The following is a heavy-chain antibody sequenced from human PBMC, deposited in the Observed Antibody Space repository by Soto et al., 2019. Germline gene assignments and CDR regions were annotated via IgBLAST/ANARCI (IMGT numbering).Heavy chain of an antibody. J-gene: IGHJ4*02. V-gene: IGHV3-30*18. CDR2: ISYDGSDK. CDR1: GFTFSSYA. Sequence: QEQLVESGGGVVQPGRSLRLSCAASGFTFSSYAMHWVRQAPGKGLEWVAVISYDGSDKYHADSVKGRFTISRDNSKNSLNLQMNCLKADDTAVYYCAKAPGELSPESYDDWGQGTLITVSS. D-gene: IGHD3-16*02. CDR3: AKAPGELSPESYDD.